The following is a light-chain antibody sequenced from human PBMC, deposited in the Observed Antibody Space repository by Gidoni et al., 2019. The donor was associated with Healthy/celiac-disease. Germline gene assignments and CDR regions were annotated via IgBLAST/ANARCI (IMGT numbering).Light chain of an antibody. CDR3: MQALQTPRT. Sequence: DIVMTQSPLSLPVTPGEPASISCRSSQSLLHSNGYNYLDWYLQKPGQSPQLLIYLGSNRSSGVPDRFSGRGSGTDFTLKISRGEAEDVGVYYCMQALQTPRTFXXXTKVEIK. V-gene: IGKV2-28*01. J-gene: IGKJ1*01. CDR1: QSLLHSNGYNY. CDR2: LGS.